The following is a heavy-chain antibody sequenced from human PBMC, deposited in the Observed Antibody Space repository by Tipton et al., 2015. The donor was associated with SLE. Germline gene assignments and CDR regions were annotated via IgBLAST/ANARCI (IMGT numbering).Heavy chain of an antibody. CDR2: IRFDGNVK. Sequence: SLRLSCAASGFTFRTYGMHWVRQAPGKGLEWVSFIRFDGNVKQYADSVRGRFTISRDNSKNTLSLQMDSLRPEVTSIYYCASILGNTNPSDFWGQGTLVTVSS. CDR1: GFTFRTYG. V-gene: IGHV3-30*02. CDR3: ASILGNTNPSDF. D-gene: IGHD2-8*01. J-gene: IGHJ4*02.